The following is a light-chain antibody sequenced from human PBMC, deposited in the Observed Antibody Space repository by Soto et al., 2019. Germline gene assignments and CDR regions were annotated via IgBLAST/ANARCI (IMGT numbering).Light chain of an antibody. CDR2: SXX. CDR3: LLYYGGSYV. J-gene: IGLJ1*01. Sequence: QAVVTQEPSLTVSPGGTVTLTCASSTGPVTSGFYPHWVQQKPGQAPRTLIYSXXKKHSRXPARFSGYIIGGKAALTLSGVQPEDEADYYCLLYYGGSYVFGAGTKGTVL. V-gene: IGLV7-43*01. CDR1: TGPVTSGFY.